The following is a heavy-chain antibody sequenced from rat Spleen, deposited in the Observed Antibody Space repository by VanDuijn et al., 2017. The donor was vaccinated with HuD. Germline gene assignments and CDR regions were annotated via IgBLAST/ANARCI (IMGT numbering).Heavy chain of an antibody. D-gene: IGHD1-2*01. J-gene: IGHJ2*01. CDR3: ARHRSYYSSYVYAFDY. CDR1: GFTVSDYY. V-gene: IGHV5-29*01. Sequence: EVQLMESNGGLVQPGRSLKLSCAASGFTVSDYYMAWVRQAPTAGREWVATFSFDGRTTYYRDSVKGRFIISRDNAKNTLYLQMDSLRSEDTATYYCARHRSYYSSYVYAFDYWGQGVMVTVSS. CDR2: FSFDGRTT.